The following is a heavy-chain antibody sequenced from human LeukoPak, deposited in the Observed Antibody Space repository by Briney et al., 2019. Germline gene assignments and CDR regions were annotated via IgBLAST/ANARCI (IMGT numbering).Heavy chain of an antibody. D-gene: IGHD4-23*01. CDR3: ARTTTVVTYFDY. CDR2: IYYSGST. CDR1: GGSISSYY. V-gene: IGHV4-59*01. Sequence: KPSETLSLTCTVSGGSISSYYWSWIRQPPGKGLEWIGYIYYSGSTNYNPSPKSRVTISVDTSKNQFSLKLSSVTAADTAVYYCARTTTVVTYFDYWGQGTLVTVSS. J-gene: IGHJ4*02.